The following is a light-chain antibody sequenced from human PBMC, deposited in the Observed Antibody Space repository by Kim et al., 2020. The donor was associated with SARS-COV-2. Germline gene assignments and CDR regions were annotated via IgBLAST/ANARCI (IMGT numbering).Light chain of an antibody. V-gene: IGLV1-40*01. CDR1: SSNIGPGHD. CDR3: QSYDRSLDAWV. CDR2: INN. Sequence: QRVTISCTGSSSNIGPGHDVHWYQQLPGAAPKLLIYINNNRPSGVPDRFSGSKSGTSASLAITGLQAEDEADYYCQSYDRSLDAWVFGGGTQLTVL. J-gene: IGLJ3*02.